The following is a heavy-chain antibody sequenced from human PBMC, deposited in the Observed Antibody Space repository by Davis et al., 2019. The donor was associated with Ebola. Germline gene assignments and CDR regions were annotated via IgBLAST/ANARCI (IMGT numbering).Heavy chain of an antibody. CDR1: GYTFTGYD. J-gene: IGHJ4*02. CDR2: INPSGGST. Sequence: ASVKVSCKASGYTFTGYDINWVRQATGQGLEWMGIINPSGGSTSYAQKFQGRVTMTRDTSTSTVYMELSSLRSEDTAVYFCARGGVAYSDLDYWGQGTLVAVSS. V-gene: IGHV1-46*01. D-gene: IGHD2-21*01. CDR3: ARGGVAYSDLDY.